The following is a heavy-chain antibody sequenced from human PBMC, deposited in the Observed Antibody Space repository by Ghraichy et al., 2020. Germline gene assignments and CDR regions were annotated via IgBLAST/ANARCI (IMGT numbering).Heavy chain of an antibody. D-gene: IGHD1-26*01. CDR1: GFTFSSYS. CDR3: ARVDSGTYYPYDY. V-gene: IGHV3-48*01. CDR2: ISRSSNTI. J-gene: IGHJ4*02. Sequence: GGSLRLSCAASGFTFSSYSMNWVRQAPGKGLEWISFISRSSNTIYYADSVNGRFTISRDNAKNSLYLQMNSLGAEDTAFYYCARVDSGTYYPYDYWGQGTLVTVSS.